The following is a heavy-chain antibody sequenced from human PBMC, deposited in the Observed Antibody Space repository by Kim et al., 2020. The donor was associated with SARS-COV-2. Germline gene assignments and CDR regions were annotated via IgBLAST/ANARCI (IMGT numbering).Heavy chain of an antibody. V-gene: IGHV6-1*01. Sequence: SQTLSLTCAISGDSVSNDSVSWNWIRQSPSRGLGWLGRTYYRSKWYNDYAVSLKGRIIISPDRGKNQFSLQLRVVTPEDTAVYYCARDMIRGIEYTGLDSWGEGTRVTVSA. CDR2: TYYRSKWYN. D-gene: IGHD3-10*01. J-gene: IGHJ4*02. CDR3: ARDMIRGIEYTGLDS. CDR1: GDSVSNDSVS.